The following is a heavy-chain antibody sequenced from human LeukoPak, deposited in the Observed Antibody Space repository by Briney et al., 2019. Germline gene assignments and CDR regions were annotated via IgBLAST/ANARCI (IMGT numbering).Heavy chain of an antibody. V-gene: IGHV3-66*01. CDR3: AREDAGGTYSFDY. CDR1: GFTFSSYA. CDR2: IYTSGIT. J-gene: IGHJ4*02. D-gene: IGHD1-26*01. Sequence: PGESLRLSCAASGFTFSSYAMSWVRQAPGKGPEWVSVIYTSGITYYADSVRGRFTISRDNSKNILYLQMDSLAAEDTAAYYCAREDAGGTYSFDYWGQGTLVTVSS.